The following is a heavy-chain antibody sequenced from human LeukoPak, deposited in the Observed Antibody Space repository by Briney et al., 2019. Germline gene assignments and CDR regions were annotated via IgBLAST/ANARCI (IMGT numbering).Heavy chain of an antibody. CDR3: LAEGDNDY. J-gene: IGHJ4*02. D-gene: IGHD3-3*02. Sequence: GGSLRLSCTGSGFSFGDYALSWIRQAPGTGLEWLGFIRSKAYGATTKSAASVKGRFIISRDDSKNTAYLQMSSLKIEHTAIYYCLAEGDNDYWGQGTRVTVSS. CDR1: GFSFGDYA. CDR2: IRSKAYGATT. V-gene: IGHV3-49*03.